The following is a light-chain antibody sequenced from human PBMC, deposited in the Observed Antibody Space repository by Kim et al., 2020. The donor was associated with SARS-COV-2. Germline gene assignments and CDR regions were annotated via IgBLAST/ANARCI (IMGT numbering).Light chain of an antibody. V-gene: IGKV1-5*01. CDR3: QQYKSYWT. CDR1: QSISSW. J-gene: IGKJ1*01. Sequence: SASVGDRVTITCRASQSISSWLAWYQQKPGKAPKVLIYDASSLESGVPSRFSGSGSGTEFTLTISSLQPDDFATYYCQQYKSYWTFGQGTKVEIK. CDR2: DAS.